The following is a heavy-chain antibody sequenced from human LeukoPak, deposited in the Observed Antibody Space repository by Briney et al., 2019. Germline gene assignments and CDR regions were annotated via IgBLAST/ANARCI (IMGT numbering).Heavy chain of an antibody. J-gene: IGHJ4*02. CDR3: ARGLIDYDSSGYYYGSNYLYFDY. D-gene: IGHD3-22*01. CDR2: INHSGST. V-gene: IGHV4-34*01. CDR1: GGSFSGYY. Sequence: SETLSLTCAVYGGSFSGYYWSWIRQPPGKGLEWIGEINHSGSTNYNPSLKSRVTISVDTSKNQFSLKLSSVTAADTAVYYCARGLIDYDSSGYYYGSNYLYFDYWGQGTLVTVSS.